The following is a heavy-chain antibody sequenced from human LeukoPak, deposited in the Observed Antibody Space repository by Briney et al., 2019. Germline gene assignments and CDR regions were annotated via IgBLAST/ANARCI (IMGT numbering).Heavy chain of an antibody. V-gene: IGHV3-7*01. CDR1: GFTFSSYW. Sequence: GGSLRLSCAASGFTFSSYWMSWVRQAPGKGLEWVANIKQDGSERYYVDSVKGRFTISRDNAKNSLYLQMNSLRAEDTAVYYCARGPKFTIVGATKYYFDYWGQGTLVTVSS. D-gene: IGHD1-26*01. J-gene: IGHJ4*02. CDR2: IKQDGSER. CDR3: ARGPKFTIVGATKYYFDY.